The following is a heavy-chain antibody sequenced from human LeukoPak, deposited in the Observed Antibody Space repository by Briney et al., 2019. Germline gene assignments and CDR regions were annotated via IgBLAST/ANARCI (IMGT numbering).Heavy chain of an antibody. CDR1: GVSISTFY. V-gene: IGHV4-59*04. D-gene: IGHD4-17*01. CDR3: ARLGRYGDVPFGY. CDR2: IYYSGST. Sequence: SETLSLTCTVSGVSISTFYWSWIRQPPGKGLEWIGYIYYSGSTYYNPSLKSRVTISVDTSKNQFSLKLSSVTAADTAVYYCARLGRYGDVPFGYWGQGTLVTVSS. J-gene: IGHJ4*02.